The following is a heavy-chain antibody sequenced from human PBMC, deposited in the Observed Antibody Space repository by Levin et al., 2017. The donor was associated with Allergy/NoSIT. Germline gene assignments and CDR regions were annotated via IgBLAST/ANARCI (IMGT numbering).Heavy chain of an antibody. CDR2: IGTDGSDT. CDR3: TRDPVNYGRVGYYFDY. D-gene: IGHD3-10*01. CDR1: GFRISSYW. V-gene: IGHV3-74*01. J-gene: IGHJ4*02. Sequence: GESLKISCAGSGFRISSYWLHWVRQVPGKWPVWVARIGTDGSDTSYADSVKGRFTISRDNARNTPYLLMNSLRAEDTAMYYCTRDPVNYGRVGYYFDYWGQGVLVTVSS.